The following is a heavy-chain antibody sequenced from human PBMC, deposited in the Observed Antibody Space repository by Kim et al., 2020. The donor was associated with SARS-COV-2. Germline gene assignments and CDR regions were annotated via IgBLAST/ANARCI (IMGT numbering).Heavy chain of an antibody. V-gene: IGHV4-34*01. D-gene: IGHD3-10*01. CDR2: INERGST. CDR3: ARAFYGSGSDYDVRVGHMDV. J-gene: IGHJ6*03. Sequence: SETLSLTCVVYGGSLSGYYWGWIRQSPGKGLEWIGEINERGSTNYNPSLKSRVSISADKSKNQFSLKLSSVTVADTAVYYCARAFYGSGSDYDVRVGHMDVWAKGTTVTVSS. CDR1: GGSLSGYY.